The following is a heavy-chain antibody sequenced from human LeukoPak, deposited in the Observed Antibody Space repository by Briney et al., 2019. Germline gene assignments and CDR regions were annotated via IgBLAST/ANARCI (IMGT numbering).Heavy chain of an antibody. CDR2: IYYSGST. V-gene: IGHV4-59*01. Sequence: SETLSLTCTVSGGSISSYYWSWIRQPPGKGLEWIGYIYYSGSTNYNSSLKSRVTISVDTSKNQFSLKLSSVTAADTAVYYCARELLWFGELSSYFDYWGQGTLVTVSS. J-gene: IGHJ4*02. CDR3: ARELLWFGELSSYFDY. CDR1: GGSISSYY. D-gene: IGHD3-10*01.